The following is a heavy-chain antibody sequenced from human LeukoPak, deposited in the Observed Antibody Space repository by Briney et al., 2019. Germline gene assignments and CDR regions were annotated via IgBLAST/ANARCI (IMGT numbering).Heavy chain of an antibody. CDR3: ASFLRITIFGVVEDY. Sequence: PSETLSLTCAVYGGSFSGYYWSWIRQPPGKGLEWIGEINHSGSTNYNPSLKSRVTISVDTSKNQFSLKLSSVTATDTAVYYCASFLRITIFGVVEDYWGQGTLVTVSS. D-gene: IGHD3-3*01. CDR1: GGSFSGYY. J-gene: IGHJ4*02. V-gene: IGHV4-34*01. CDR2: INHSGST.